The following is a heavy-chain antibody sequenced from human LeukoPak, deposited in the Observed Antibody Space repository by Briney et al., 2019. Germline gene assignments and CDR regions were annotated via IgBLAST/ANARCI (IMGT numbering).Heavy chain of an antibody. CDR2: INVDGSST. Sequence: GGSLRLSCAASGFTFSGYWMHWVRQAPGKGLVWLSRINVDGSSTSSADSVKGRYTISRDNAKNTLYVQMSSLRAEDTAVYYCARGGYCSGGVCYSSDYGLDVWGQGTTVTVSS. V-gene: IGHV3-74*01. CDR3: ARGGYCSGGVCYSSDYGLDV. J-gene: IGHJ6*02. D-gene: IGHD2-8*02. CDR1: GFTFSGYW.